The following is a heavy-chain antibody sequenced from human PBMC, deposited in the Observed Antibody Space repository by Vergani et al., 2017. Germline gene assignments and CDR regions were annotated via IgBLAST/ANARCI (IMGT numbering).Heavy chain of an antibody. V-gene: IGHV3-21*01. Sequence: EVQLVESGGGLVKLGGSLSLSCAASGFTFSSYSMNWVRQAPGKGLEWVASISSSSSYIYYADSVKGRFTISTNNAKNSLYLQMSSLGAEDTAVYCCAGLRVRGAIDYWGQGTLVTVSS. D-gene: IGHD3-10*01. CDR3: AGLRVRGAIDY. CDR2: ISSSSSYI. CDR1: GFTFSSYS. J-gene: IGHJ4*02.